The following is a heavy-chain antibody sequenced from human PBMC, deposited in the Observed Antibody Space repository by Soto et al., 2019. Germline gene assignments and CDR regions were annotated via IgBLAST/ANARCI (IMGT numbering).Heavy chain of an antibody. V-gene: IGHV3-23*01. D-gene: IGHD1-26*01. Sequence: EVQLLESGGGLVQPGGSLRLSCAASGFTFSSYAMSWVRQAPGKGLEWVSAISGSGGSTYYADSVKGRFTISRDNSKNTLYLQVNSLRAEDTAVYYCAKERGSTDYYYYYGMDVWGQGTTVTVSS. CDR3: AKERGSTDYYYYYGMDV. J-gene: IGHJ6*02. CDR2: ISGSGGST. CDR1: GFTFSSYA.